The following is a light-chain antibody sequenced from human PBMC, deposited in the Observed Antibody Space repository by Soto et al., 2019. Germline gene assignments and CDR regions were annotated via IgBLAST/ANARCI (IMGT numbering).Light chain of an antibody. J-gene: IGLJ7*01. CDR3: QSYDSSLSAV. Sequence: QSVLTQPPSVSGAPGQRVTISCTSSSSNIGAGYDVHWYQQLPGTAPKLLIYGNSNRPSGVPDRFSGSKSGTSASLAITGLQAEDEADYYCQSYDSSLSAVFGGGTQLTVL. V-gene: IGLV1-40*01. CDR1: SSNIGAGYD. CDR2: GNS.